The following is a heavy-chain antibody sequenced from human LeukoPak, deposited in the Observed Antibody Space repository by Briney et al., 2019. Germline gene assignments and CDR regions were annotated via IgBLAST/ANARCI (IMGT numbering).Heavy chain of an antibody. D-gene: IGHD6-13*01. CDR1: GFTFSSYA. CDR2: IGGSGGTT. J-gene: IGHJ4*02. CDR3: AKGGRPTDLSSWYAYFEY. Sequence: GGSLRLSCAASGFTFSSYAMSWVRQAPGRGLEWVSVIGGSGGTTHYADSVKGRFTISRDSLTNTLYLQMNSLRAEDTAVYYCAKGGRPTDLSSWYAYFEYWGQGALVTVSS. V-gene: IGHV3-23*01.